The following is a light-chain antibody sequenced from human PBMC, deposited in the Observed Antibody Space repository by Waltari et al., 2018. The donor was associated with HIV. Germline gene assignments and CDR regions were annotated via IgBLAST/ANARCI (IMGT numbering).Light chain of an antibody. CDR1: KSVSSN. CDR2: DSS. J-gene: IGKJ1*01. V-gene: IGKV3-15*01. CDR3: HQYYITRT. Sequence: DIVMTQSTATLSVSPGDRVILHCRASKSVSSNLAWYQQRPGPAPKLLIYDSSTRATAIPARFSGGGSGTEVTLTISSLQPEDIAIYYGHQYYITRTFGQGTKVEIK.